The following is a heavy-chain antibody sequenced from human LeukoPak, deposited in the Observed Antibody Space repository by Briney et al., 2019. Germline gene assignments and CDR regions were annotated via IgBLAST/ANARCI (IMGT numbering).Heavy chain of an antibody. Sequence: SVKVSCKASGGTFSSYAIIWVRQAPGQGLEWMGRIIPIFGTANYAQKFQGRVTITTDESTSTAYMELSSLRSEDTAVYYCARAELGPLLHDYYYMDVWGKGTTVTVSS. J-gene: IGHJ6*03. CDR3: ARAELGPLLHDYYYMDV. CDR1: GGTFSSYA. CDR2: IIPIFGTA. V-gene: IGHV1-69*05. D-gene: IGHD7-27*01.